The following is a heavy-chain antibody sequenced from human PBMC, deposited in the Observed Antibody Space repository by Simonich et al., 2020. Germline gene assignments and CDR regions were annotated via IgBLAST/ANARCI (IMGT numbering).Heavy chain of an antibody. D-gene: IGHD6-6*01. V-gene: IGHV3-30*07. CDR3: ARDLGSSYYFDY. J-gene: IGHJ4*02. CDR2: ISNDGSNK. CDR1: GFTFSSNA. Sequence: GGGVVQPGRSPRLSCAASGFTFSSNAMHWVRQAPGRVLEWGAVISNDGSNKYYADSVKGRFTISRDNSKNTLYLQMNSLRAEDTAVYYCARDLGSSYYFDYWGQGTLVTVSS.